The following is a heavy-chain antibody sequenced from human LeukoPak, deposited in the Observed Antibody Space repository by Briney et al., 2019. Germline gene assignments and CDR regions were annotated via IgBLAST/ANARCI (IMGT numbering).Heavy chain of an antibody. Sequence: KPSETLSLTCAVYGGSFSGSYWSWVRQPPGKGLEWIGEINHSGSTNYNPSLKSRVTISVDTSKNQFSLKLSSVTAADTAVYYCARGKVTYYDFWSCYKDPRITYYFDYWGQGTLVTVSS. J-gene: IGHJ4*02. V-gene: IGHV4-34*01. CDR3: ARGKVTYYDFWSCYKDPRITYYFDY. CDR2: INHSGST. CDR1: GGSFSGSY. D-gene: IGHD3-3*01.